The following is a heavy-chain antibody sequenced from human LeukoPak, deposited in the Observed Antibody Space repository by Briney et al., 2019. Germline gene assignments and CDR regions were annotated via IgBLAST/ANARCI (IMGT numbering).Heavy chain of an antibody. J-gene: IGHJ4*02. CDR1: GFTVSSNY. Sequence: GGSLRLSCAASGFTVSSNYMSWVRQAPGKGLEWVAVIWYDGSNKYYADSVKGRFTISRDNSKNTLYLQMNSLRAEDTAVYYCARDGLLGRQYYFDYWGQGTLVTVSS. CDR2: IWYDGSNK. V-gene: IGHV3-33*08. D-gene: IGHD3-16*01. CDR3: ARDGLLGRQYYFDY.